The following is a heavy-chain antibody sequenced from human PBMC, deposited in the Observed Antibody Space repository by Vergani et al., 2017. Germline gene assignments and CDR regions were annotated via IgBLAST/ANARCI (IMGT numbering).Heavy chain of an antibody. CDR1: GGSISSDSYY. CDR3: ARDGGEYDKDALDV. D-gene: IGHD2-21*01. V-gene: IGHV4-61*02. Sequence: QVQLQESGPGLVKPSQTLSLTCTVSGGSISSDSYYWNWIRQPAGKGLEWIGRIYTSGATNYNPSLRSRAIMSVDASKKQFSLKLTSVTAADTAVYYCARDGGEYDKDALDVWGQGTKVTVTS. CDR2: IYTSGAT. J-gene: IGHJ3*01.